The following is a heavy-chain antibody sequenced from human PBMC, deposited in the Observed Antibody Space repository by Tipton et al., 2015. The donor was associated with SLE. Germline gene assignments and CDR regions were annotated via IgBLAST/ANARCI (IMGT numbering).Heavy chain of an antibody. J-gene: IGHJ4*02. Sequence: TLPLTCAVYGGSFSGYYWSWIRQPPGKGLEWIGEINHSGSTNYNPSLKSRVTISVDTSKNQFSLKLSSVTAADTAVYYCARGPGAFDYWGQGTLVTVSS. CDR1: GGSFSGYY. CDR3: ARGPGAFDY. D-gene: IGHD3-10*01. V-gene: IGHV4-34*01. CDR2: INHSGST.